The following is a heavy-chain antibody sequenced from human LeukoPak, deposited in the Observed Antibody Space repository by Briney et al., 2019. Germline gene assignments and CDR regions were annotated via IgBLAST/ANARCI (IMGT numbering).Heavy chain of an antibody. J-gene: IGHJ4*02. V-gene: IGHV3-23*01. D-gene: IGHD3-22*01. Sequence: GGSLRLSCAASGFTFSSYAMSWVRQAPGKGLEWVSAISGSGGSTYYADSVKGRFTISRDNSKNTLYLQMNSLRAEDTAVYYCAKTPGLDYDSSGYHTPVVDYWRQGTLVTVSS. CDR3: AKTPGLDYDSSGYHTPVVDY. CDR1: GFTFSSYA. CDR2: ISGSGGST.